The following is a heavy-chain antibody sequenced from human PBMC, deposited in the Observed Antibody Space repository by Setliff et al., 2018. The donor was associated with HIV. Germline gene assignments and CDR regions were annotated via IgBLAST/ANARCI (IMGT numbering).Heavy chain of an antibody. V-gene: IGHV3-48*01. CDR2: VSSTNEIT. Sequence: PGGSLRLSCAAPGFTVSSNEMNWVRQAPGEGLEWISYVSSTNEITYADSVKGRFTISRDNAKKSLYLQMNNLRAEDTALYYCARDKDWAFDIWGQGTVVTVSS. CDR1: GFTVSSNE. J-gene: IGHJ3*02. D-gene: IGHD2-15*01. CDR3: ARDKDWAFDI.